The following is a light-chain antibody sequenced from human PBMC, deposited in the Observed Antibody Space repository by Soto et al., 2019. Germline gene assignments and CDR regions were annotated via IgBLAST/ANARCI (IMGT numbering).Light chain of an antibody. CDR1: SSDVGSYNR. V-gene: IGLV2-18*02. Sequence: QSALTQPPSVSGSPGQSVAISCTGTSSDVGSYNRVSWYQQPPGTAPKLMIYDVSNRPSGVPDRFSGSKSGNTASLTISGLLAEDEADYYCSSYTSSSTYVFGSGTQLTVL. CDR3: SSYTSSSTYV. CDR2: DVS. J-gene: IGLJ1*01.